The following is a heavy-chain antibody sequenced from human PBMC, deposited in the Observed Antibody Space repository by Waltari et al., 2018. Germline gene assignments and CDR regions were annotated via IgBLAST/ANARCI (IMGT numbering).Heavy chain of an antibody. V-gene: IGHV3-23*01. J-gene: IGHJ4*02. CDR2: ISGSGKST. CDR1: GFTFSNYA. Sequence: EVQLLESGGSLVQPGGSLRLSCAASGFTFSNYAMNWVRQAPGKGLEWVSAISGSGKSTYYADSVKGRFTISRDNSKNTLYLQMNSLRAEDTAVYYCAKDLLLSRGDSQFLWGQGALVTVSS. D-gene: IGHD1-26*01. CDR3: AKDLLLSRGDSQFL.